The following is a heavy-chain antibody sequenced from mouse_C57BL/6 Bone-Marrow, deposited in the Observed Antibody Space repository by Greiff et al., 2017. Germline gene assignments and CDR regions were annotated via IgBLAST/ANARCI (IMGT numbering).Heavy chain of an antibody. CDR3: TTTYYGSSPLYYDAMDY. J-gene: IGHJ4*01. V-gene: IGHV14-4*01. D-gene: IGHD1-1*01. Sequence: VQLQQSGAELVRPGASVKLSCTASGFNIKDDYMHWVKQRPEQGLEWIGWIDPENGDTEYASKFQGKATITADTSSNTAYLQLSSLTSEDTAVYYCTTTYYGSSPLYYDAMDYWGQGTSVTVSS. CDR2: IDPENGDT. CDR1: GFNIKDDY.